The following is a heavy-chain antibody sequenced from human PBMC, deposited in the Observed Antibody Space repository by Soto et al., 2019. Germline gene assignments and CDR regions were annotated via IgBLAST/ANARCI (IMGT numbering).Heavy chain of an antibody. J-gene: IGHJ5*02. D-gene: IGHD3-10*01. Sequence: SETLSLTCAVYGGSFNGYYWSWIRQPPGKGLEWIGEINHSGSTNYNPSLKSRVTISVDTSKNQFSLKLSSVTAADTAVYYCARSVTMVRGNWFDPWGQGTLVTIS. CDR1: GGSFNGYY. CDR3: ARSVTMVRGNWFDP. CDR2: INHSGST. V-gene: IGHV4-34*01.